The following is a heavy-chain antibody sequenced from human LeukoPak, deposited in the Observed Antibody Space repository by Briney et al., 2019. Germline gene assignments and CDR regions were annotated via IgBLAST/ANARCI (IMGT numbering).Heavy chain of an antibody. CDR2: ISAYNGNT. Sequence: GESLKISCKGSGYSFTSYWIGWVRQAPGQGLEWMGWISAYNGNTNYAQNLQGRVTMTTDTSTSTAYMELRSLRSDDTAVYYCAREAPYSSSSNYYYYYMDVWGKGTTVTVSS. CDR3: AREAPYSSSSNYYYYYMDV. D-gene: IGHD6-6*01. CDR1: GYSFTSYW. V-gene: IGHV1-18*04. J-gene: IGHJ6*03.